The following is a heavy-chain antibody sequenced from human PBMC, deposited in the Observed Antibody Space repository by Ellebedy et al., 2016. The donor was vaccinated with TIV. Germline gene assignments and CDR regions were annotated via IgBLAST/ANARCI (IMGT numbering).Heavy chain of an antibody. J-gene: IGHJ6*03. V-gene: IGHV3-23*01. D-gene: IGHD6-13*01. CDR2: SSSSGVST. Sequence: GESLKISXAASGFTFSNYAMTWVRHAPANGPESVSASSSSGVSTYYADSVKGRFTISRDNSKNTLYLQMNSLRAEDTAVYYCAKKGAQQLARPKNYDDYYMDVWGKGTTVTVSS. CDR1: GFTFSNYA. CDR3: AKKGAQQLARPKNYDDYYMDV.